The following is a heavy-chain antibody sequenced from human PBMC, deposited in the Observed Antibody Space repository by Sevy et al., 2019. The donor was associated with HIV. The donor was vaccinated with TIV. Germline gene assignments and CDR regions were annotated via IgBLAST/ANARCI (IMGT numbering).Heavy chain of an antibody. CDR1: GFTFRIYG. Sequence: GGSLRLSCAASGFTFRIYGMSWVRQGPGKGLEWVSSISGPGALTYYADSVKGRFTISRDNSKNTLFLQMNSLRAEDTALYFCAKGDEPATDYADYVPNGFDIWGQGTMVTVSS. CDR2: ISGPGALT. D-gene: IGHD4-17*01. CDR3: AKGDEPATDYADYVPNGFDI. J-gene: IGHJ3*02. V-gene: IGHV3-23*01.